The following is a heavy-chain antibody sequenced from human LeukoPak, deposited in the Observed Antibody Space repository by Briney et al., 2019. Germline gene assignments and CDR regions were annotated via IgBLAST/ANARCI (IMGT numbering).Heavy chain of an antibody. CDR1: GGTFSSYA. Sequence: SSVKVSCKASGGTFSSYAISWVRQAPGQGLEWMGRIIPIFGTANYGQKFQGRVTITTDESTSTAYMELSSLRSEDTAVYYCARDREQLNSFDYWGQGTLVTVSS. D-gene: IGHD5-18*01. CDR3: ARDREQLNSFDY. CDR2: IIPIFGTA. J-gene: IGHJ4*02. V-gene: IGHV1-69*05.